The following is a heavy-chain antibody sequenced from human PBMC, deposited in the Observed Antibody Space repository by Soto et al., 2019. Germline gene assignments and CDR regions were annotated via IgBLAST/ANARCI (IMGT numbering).Heavy chain of an antibody. CDR3: TTNNY. J-gene: IGHJ4*02. V-gene: IGHV3-15*01. Sequence: EVQLVGSGGGLVKPGGSLRLSCAASGLTLSDAWMSWVRQAPGKGLEWVGRIKSRVDGGTTDYAAPVKGRFTVSRDDSINTLYLQMNSLKGEDTAVYYCTTNNYWSQGTLVTVS. CDR1: GLTLSDAW. CDR2: IKSRVDGGTT.